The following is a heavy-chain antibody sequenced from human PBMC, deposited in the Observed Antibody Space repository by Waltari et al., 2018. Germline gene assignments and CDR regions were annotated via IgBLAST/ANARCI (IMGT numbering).Heavy chain of an antibody. J-gene: IGHJ4*02. CDR1: GGTFSSYA. CDR3: VASLSRITGTTGGIDY. D-gene: IGHD1-20*01. Sequence: QVQLVQSGAEVKKPGSSVKISCKASGGTFSSYAISWMRQAPGKGLEWMGGIIPIFGTANYAQKFQGRVTITTDESTSTAYMELSSLRSEDTAVYYCVASLSRITGTTGGIDYWGQGTLVTVSS. V-gene: IGHV1-69*05. CDR2: IIPIFGTA.